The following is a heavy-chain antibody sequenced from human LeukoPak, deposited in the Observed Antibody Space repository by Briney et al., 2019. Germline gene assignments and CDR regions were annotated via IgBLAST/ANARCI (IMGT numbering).Heavy chain of an antibody. Sequence: GGSLRLSCAASGFTFSSYAMSWVRQAPGKGLEWGSAISGSGGSTYYADSVKGRFTISRDNCKNTLYLQMTSLRAEDTAVYYCAKALDYYDSSGYYNGAFDIWGQGTMVTVSS. J-gene: IGHJ3*02. CDR2: ISGSGGST. CDR3: AKALDYYDSSGYYNGAFDI. V-gene: IGHV3-23*01. D-gene: IGHD3-22*01. CDR1: GFTFSSYA.